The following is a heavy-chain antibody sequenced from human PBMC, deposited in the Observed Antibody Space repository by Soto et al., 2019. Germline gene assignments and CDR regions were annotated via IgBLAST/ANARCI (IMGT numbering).Heavy chain of an antibody. Sequence: QVQLVQSGAEVKKPGASVKVSCKASGYTFTSYGISWVRQAPGQGLEWMGWISAYNGNTNYAQKLQGRVTMTTDASTSTAYMELRSLRSDDTAVYYCATSHYDILTGYYNYWGQGTLVTVSS. CDR1: GYTFTSYG. V-gene: IGHV1-18*01. CDR2: ISAYNGNT. D-gene: IGHD3-9*01. CDR3: ATSHYDILTGYYNY. J-gene: IGHJ4*02.